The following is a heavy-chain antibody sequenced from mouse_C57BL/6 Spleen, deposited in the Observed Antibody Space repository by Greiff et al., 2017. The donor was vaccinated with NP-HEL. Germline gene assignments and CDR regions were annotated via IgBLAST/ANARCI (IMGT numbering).Heavy chain of an antibody. CDR3: TRAGTDYFDY. V-gene: IGHV1-15*01. J-gene: IGHJ2*01. CDR1: GYTFTDYE. Sequence: QVQLQQSGAELVRPGASVTLSCKASGYTFTDYEMHWVKQTPVHGLEWIGALDPETGGTAYNQKFKGKAILTADKSSSTAYMELRSLTSEDSAVYYCTRAGTDYFDYWGQCTTLTVSS. D-gene: IGHD4-1*01. CDR2: LDPETGGT.